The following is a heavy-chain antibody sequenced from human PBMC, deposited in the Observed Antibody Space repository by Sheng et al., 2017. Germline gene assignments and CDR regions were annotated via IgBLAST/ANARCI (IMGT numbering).Heavy chain of an antibody. CDR2: ISSSGDIT. J-gene: IGHJ5*02. Sequence: QVQLVESGGGLVKPGGSLRLSCAASGFTFSDYYMSWIRQAPGKGLEWVSYISSSGDITYYADSVKGRFTISRDNAKNSLYLQMNSLRDEDTAIYYCARRNAAAAWFVPWGPGNPGHRLL. V-gene: IGHV3-11*01. CDR3: ARRNAAAAWFVP. D-gene: IGHD6-13*01. CDR1: GFTFSDYY.